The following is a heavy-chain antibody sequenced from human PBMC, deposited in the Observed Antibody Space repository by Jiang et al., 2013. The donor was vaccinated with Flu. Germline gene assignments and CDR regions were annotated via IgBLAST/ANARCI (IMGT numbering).Heavy chain of an antibody. Sequence: LLKPSETLSLTCAVYGGSFSGYYWSWIRQPPGKGLEWIGEINHSGSTNYNPSLKSRVTISVDTSKNQFSLKLSSVTAADTAVYYCAIRARRFSLDYWGQGTLVTVSS. V-gene: IGHV4-34*01. CDR1: GGSFSGYY. CDR2: INHSGST. CDR3: AIRARRFSLDY. D-gene: IGHD6-6*01. J-gene: IGHJ4*02.